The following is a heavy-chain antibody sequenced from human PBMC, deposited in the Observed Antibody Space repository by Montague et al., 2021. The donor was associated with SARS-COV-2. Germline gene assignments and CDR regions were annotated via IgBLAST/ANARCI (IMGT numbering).Heavy chain of an antibody. J-gene: IGHJ4*02. CDR1: GFTVSSYA. CDR2: ISGSGGSP. CDR3: AKDPHYDFWSGYYFDY. V-gene: IGHV3-23*01. D-gene: IGHD3-3*01. Sequence: SLRLSCAASGFTVSSYALSLVRQAPGKGLEWVSAISGSGGSPYYAYSXXVLFPISRDNSKNTLYLQMNSLRAEDTAVSYCAKDPHYDFWSGYYFDYWGQGTLVTVSS.